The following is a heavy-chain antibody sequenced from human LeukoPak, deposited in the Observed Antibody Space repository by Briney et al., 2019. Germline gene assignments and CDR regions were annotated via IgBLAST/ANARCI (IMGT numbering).Heavy chain of an antibody. D-gene: IGHD2-2*01. J-gene: IGHJ5*02. CDR3: ARGPLVPAATNWFDP. Sequence: ASVKVSRKASGYTFTSYGISRVRQAPGQGREWMGWISAYNGNTNYAQKLQGRVTMTTDTSTSTAYMELRSLRSDDTAVYYCARGPLVPAATNWFDPWGQGTLVTASS. CDR2: ISAYNGNT. V-gene: IGHV1-18*01. CDR1: GYTFTSYG.